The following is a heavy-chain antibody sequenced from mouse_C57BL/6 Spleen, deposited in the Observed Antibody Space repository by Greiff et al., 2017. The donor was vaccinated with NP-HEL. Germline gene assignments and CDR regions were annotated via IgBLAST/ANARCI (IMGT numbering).Heavy chain of an antibody. V-gene: IGHV1-54*01. Sequence: QVQLKQSGAELVRPGTSVKVSCKASGYAFTNYLIEWVKQRPGQGLEWIGVINPGSGGTNYNEKFKGKATLTADKSSSTAYMQLSSLTSEDSAVYFCARSGLRYFDVWGTGTTVTVSS. CDR2: INPGSGGT. CDR1: GYAFTNYL. CDR3: ARSGLRYFDV. D-gene: IGHD3-1*01. J-gene: IGHJ1*03.